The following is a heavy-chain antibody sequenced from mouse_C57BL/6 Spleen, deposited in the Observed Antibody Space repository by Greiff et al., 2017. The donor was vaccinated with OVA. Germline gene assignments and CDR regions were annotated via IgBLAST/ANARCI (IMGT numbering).Heavy chain of an antibody. J-gene: IGHJ4*01. Sequence: QVQLQQSGAELARPGASVKMSCKASGYTFTSYTMHWVKQRPGQGLEWIGYINPSSGYTKYNQKFKDKATLTADKSSSTAYMQLSSLTSEDSAVYYCARKGDYDGYAMDYWGQGTSVTVSS. CDR3: ARKGDYDGYAMDY. CDR1: GYTFTSYT. D-gene: IGHD2-4*01. CDR2: INPSSGYT. V-gene: IGHV1-4*01.